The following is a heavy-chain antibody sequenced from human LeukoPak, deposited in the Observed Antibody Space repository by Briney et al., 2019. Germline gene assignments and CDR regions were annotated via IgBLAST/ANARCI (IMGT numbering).Heavy chain of an antibody. CDR2: IYPGDSDT. CDR3: ARHVSYYGSGSPVGWFDP. J-gene: IGHJ5*02. Sequence: GESLKISCKGSGYSFTSYWIGWVRQMPGKGLEWMGIIYPGDSDTRYSPSFQGQVTISADKSISTAYLQWSSLKASDTAMYYCARHVSYYGSGSPVGWFDPWGQGTLVTVSS. CDR1: GYSFTSYW. V-gene: IGHV5-51*01. D-gene: IGHD3-10*01.